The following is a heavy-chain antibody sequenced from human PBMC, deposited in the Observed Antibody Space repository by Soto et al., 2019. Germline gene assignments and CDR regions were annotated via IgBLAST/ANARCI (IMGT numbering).Heavy chain of an antibody. D-gene: IGHD4-17*01. J-gene: IGHJ6*03. CDR1: GFTFSSYP. CDR3: ARDYGEDYYMDV. V-gene: IGHV3-23*01. CDR2: ISDSGGST. Sequence: PGGSLRLSCAASGFTFSSYPMSWVRQVPGKGLEWVSTISDSGGSTYYADSVKGRFTISRDNSKNTLYLQMNSLRAEDTAIYFCARDYGEDYYMDVWGKGTTVTVSS.